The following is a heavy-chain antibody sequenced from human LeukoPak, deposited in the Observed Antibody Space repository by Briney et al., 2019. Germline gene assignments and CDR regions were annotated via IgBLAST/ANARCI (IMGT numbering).Heavy chain of an antibody. J-gene: IGHJ4*02. Sequence: PGGSLRLSCAASGFTFVSYWMHWVRHAPGKGLVWVSRINGYGSSTDFADSVEGRFTISRDNAKNTLYLQMNSLRAEDTAVYYCARDAPGNTALDYWGQGTLVTVSS. CDR1: GFTFVSYW. V-gene: IGHV3-74*01. CDR2: INGYGSST. D-gene: IGHD5-18*01. CDR3: ARDAPGNTALDY.